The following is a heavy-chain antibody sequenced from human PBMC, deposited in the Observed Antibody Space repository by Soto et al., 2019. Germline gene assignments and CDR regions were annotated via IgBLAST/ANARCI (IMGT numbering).Heavy chain of an antibody. V-gene: IGHV3-74*01. CDR3: ARDLAGVDDS. J-gene: IGHJ4*02. Sequence: EVQLVESGGGLVQPGGSLSLSCAASGFTFSTYWMHWVRQVPGKGLVWVSRVNPDGTTTNYAASVKGRFTISRDNAKKTLHLQLNSLRVDDTAVYFCARDLAGVDDSWGQGTLVTVSS. CDR1: GFTFSTYW. D-gene: IGHD7-27*01. CDR2: VNPDGTTT.